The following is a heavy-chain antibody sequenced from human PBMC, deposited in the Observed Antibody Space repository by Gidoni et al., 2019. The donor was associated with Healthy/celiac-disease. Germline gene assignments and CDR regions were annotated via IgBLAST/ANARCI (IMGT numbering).Heavy chain of an antibody. CDR1: GFPVCSNY. D-gene: IGHD6-13*01. CDR2: IYSGGST. Sequence: DVQLVESGGGLIQPGGSLRLSCAASGFPVCSNYMSWVRQAPGKGLEWVSVIYSGGSTYYADSGKGRFTISRDNSKNTLYLQMNSLRAEDTAVYYCARDRMAAAGTLSHYYYYYGMDVWGQGTTVTVSS. J-gene: IGHJ6*02. V-gene: IGHV3-53*01. CDR3: ARDRMAAAGTLSHYYYYYGMDV.